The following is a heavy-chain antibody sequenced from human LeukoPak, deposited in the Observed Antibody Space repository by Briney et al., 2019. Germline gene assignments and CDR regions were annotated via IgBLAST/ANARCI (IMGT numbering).Heavy chain of an antibody. CDR3: ARGYSSSWYSDY. Sequence: SETLSLTCTVSGGSISSYYWSWIRQPAGKGLEWIGRIYTSGSTNYNPSLKSRVTISVDKSKNQFSLKLSSVTAAGTAVYYCARGYSSSWYSDYWGQGTLVTVSS. D-gene: IGHD6-13*01. CDR2: IYTSGST. V-gene: IGHV4-4*07. J-gene: IGHJ4*02. CDR1: GGSISSYY.